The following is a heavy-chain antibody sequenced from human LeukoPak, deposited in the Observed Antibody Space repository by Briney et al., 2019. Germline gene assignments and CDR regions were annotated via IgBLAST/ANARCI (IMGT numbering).Heavy chain of an antibody. V-gene: IGHV4-59*08. Sequence: SETLSLTCTVSGGSISSYYWSWIRQPPGKGLEWIGYIYYSGSTNYNPSLKSRVTISVDTSKNQFSLKLSSVTAADTAVYYCARTGRIVGASVFFDYWGQGTLVTVSS. CDR2: IYYSGST. D-gene: IGHD1-26*01. J-gene: IGHJ4*02. CDR3: ARTGRIVGASVFFDY. CDR1: GGSISSYY.